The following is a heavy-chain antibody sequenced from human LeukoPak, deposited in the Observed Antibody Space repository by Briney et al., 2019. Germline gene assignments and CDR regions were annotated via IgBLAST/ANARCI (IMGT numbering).Heavy chain of an antibody. CDR1: GFTFSSYA. J-gene: IGHJ4*02. V-gene: IGHV3-64*01. CDR3: ARGDHYCSGGSCYPIVPDY. D-gene: IGHD2-15*01. Sequence: GGSLRLSCAASGFTFSSYAMHWVRQAPGKGLEYVSAISSNGGGTYYANSVKGRFTISRDNSKNTLYLQMGSLRAEDMAVYYCARGDHYCSGGSCYPIVPDYWGQGTLVTVSS. CDR2: ISSNGGGT.